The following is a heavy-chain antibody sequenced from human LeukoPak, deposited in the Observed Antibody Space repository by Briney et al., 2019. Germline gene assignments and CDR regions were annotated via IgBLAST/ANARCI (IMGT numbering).Heavy chain of an antibody. V-gene: IGHV1-18*01. CDR3: ARDRSAILYYLDY. D-gene: IGHD2-2*01. Sequence: EASVKVSCKASGYTFTTYGISWVRQAPGQGLEWMGWISAYNGNTNYAQKLQGRVTMTTDTSTNTAYMELRSLRSDDTVVYYCARDRSAILYYLDYWGQGTLVTVSS. CDR2: ISAYNGNT. J-gene: IGHJ4*02. CDR1: GYTFTTYG.